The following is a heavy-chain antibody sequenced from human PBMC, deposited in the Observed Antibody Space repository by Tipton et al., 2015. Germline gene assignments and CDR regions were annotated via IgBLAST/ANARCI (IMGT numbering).Heavy chain of an antibody. CDR1: SDSISKYY. V-gene: IGHV4-59*08. D-gene: IGHD3-9*01. Sequence: TLSLTCSVSSDSISKYYWSWIRQPPGKELEWIGYIQYSGSTNYNPSLKSRVTMSRDTSKNQFSLRVRSVTAADTAVYYCACQDYDSLTRDYQTVDYWGQGTLVTVSS. CDR2: IQYSGST. CDR3: ACQDYDSLTRDYQTVDY. J-gene: IGHJ4*02.